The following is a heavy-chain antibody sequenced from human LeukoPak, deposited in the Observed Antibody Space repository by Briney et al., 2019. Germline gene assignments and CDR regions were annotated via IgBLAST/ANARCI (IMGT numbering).Heavy chain of an antibody. D-gene: IGHD6-6*01. CDR1: GYTFTSYA. Sequence: ASVKVSCKASGYTFTSYAMNWVRQAPGQGLEWMGWINTNTGNPTYAQGFTGRFVFSLDTSVSTAYLQISSLQAEDTAVYYFARTMLLAARPFDYWGQGTLVTVSS. CDR2: INTNTGNP. V-gene: IGHV7-4-1*02. CDR3: ARTMLLAARPFDY. J-gene: IGHJ4*02.